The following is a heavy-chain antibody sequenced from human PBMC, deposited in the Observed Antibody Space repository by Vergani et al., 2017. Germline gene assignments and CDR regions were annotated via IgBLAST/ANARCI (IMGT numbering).Heavy chain of an antibody. J-gene: IGHJ4*02. CDR3: AREWDFFDY. CDR1: GFTFSSYE. V-gene: IGHV3-48*03. CDR2: ISSSGSTI. Sequence: EVQLVESGGGLVQPGGSLRLSCAASGFTFSSYEMNWVRQAPGKGLEWVSYISSSGSTIYYADSVKGRFTIPRDNAKNSLYLQMNSLRAEDTAVYYCAREWDFFDYWGQGTLVTVSS.